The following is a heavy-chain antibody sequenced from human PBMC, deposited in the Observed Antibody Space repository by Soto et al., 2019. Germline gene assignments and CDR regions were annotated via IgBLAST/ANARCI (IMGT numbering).Heavy chain of an antibody. J-gene: IGHJ4*02. Sequence: GESLKISCAASGFTFSSYAMSWVRQAPGKGLEWVSAISGSGGSTYYADSVKGRFTISRDNSKNTLYLQMNSLRAEDTAVYYCAKSSFSGYDFDYWGQGTLVTVSS. CDR1: GFTFSSYA. V-gene: IGHV3-23*01. D-gene: IGHD5-12*01. CDR3: AKSSFSGYDFDY. CDR2: ISGSGGST.